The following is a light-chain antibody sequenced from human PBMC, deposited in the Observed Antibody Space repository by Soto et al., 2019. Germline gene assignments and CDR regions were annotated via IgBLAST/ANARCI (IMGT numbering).Light chain of an antibody. CDR3: KQRSYWLGTWT. J-gene: IGKJ1*01. V-gene: IGKV3-11*01. Sequence: DIVLTQSPGTLSLSPGDRATLSCRASQSVSSYLAWYQQKPGQAPRLLIYDASNRATGIPARFSGSGSGTDFTLTISSLEPEDFAVYYCKQRSYWLGTWTFGQGTKVDSK. CDR2: DAS. CDR1: QSVSSY.